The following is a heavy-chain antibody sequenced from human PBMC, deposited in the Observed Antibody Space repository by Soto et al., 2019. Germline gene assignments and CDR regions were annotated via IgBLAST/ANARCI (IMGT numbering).Heavy chain of an antibody. CDR1: GGTFSTHA. J-gene: IGHJ6*02. V-gene: IGHV1-69*06. Sequence: SVKVSCKASGGTFSTHAIIWVRQAPGQGLEWMGGIIPIFGTANYAQKFQGRVTITADKSTSTAYMELSSLRSEDTAVYYCARIWELPAGASLYYYYGIDVWGQGTTVTVSS. CDR2: IIPIFGTA. CDR3: ARIWELPAGASLYYYYGIDV. D-gene: IGHD1-26*01.